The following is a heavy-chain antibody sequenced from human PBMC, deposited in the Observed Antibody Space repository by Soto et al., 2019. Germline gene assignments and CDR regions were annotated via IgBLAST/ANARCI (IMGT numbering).Heavy chain of an antibody. CDR1: GYTFTSHG. CDR3: ARVRYDILTGGNTYYYYGMDV. J-gene: IGHJ6*02. D-gene: IGHD3-9*01. Sequence: ASVKVSCKASGYTFTSHGISWVRQAPGQGLEWMGWISAYNGNTNYAQKLQGRVTMTTDTSTSTAYMELRSLRSDDTAVYYCARVRYDILTGGNTYYYYGMDVWGQGTTVTVSS. V-gene: IGHV1-18*04. CDR2: ISAYNGNT.